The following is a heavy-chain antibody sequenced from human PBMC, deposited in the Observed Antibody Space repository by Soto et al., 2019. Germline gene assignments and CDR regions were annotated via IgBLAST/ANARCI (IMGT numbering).Heavy chain of an antibody. Sequence: ASVKVSCKASGYTFTSYGISWVRQAPGQGLEWMGWISAYNGNTNYAQKLQGRVTMTTDTSTSTAYIELRSLRSDDTAVYYCARLSGSIQDRWFDPWGQGTLVTVSS. J-gene: IGHJ5*02. D-gene: IGHD1-26*01. V-gene: IGHV1-18*01. CDR3: ARLSGSIQDRWFDP. CDR1: GYTFTSYG. CDR2: ISAYNGNT.